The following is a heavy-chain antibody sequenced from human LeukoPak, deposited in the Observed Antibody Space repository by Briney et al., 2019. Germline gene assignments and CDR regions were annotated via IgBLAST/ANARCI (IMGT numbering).Heavy chain of an antibody. D-gene: IGHD5-18*01. V-gene: IGHV4-39*07. CDR3: ARGDTAMVAFQFDY. J-gene: IGHJ4*02. CDR2: ISCSGST. CDR1: GGSISSCTYS. Sequence: SETLSLTCTVSGGSISSCTYSWGWIRQPPGKGLEWIGSISCSGSTYYNPSLKSRVTISVDTSKNQFSLKLSSVTAADTAVYYCARGDTAMVAFQFDYWGQGTLVTVSS.